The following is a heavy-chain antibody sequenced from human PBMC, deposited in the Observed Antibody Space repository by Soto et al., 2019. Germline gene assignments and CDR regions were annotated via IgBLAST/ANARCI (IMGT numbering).Heavy chain of an antibody. Sequence: SETLSLTCTVSGCSISSYYWSWIRQPPGKGLEWIGYIYYSGSTNYNPSLKSRVTISVDTSKNQFSLKLSSVTAADTAVYYCARGGALYSGSYYVDYWGQGTLVTVSS. CDR2: IYYSGST. V-gene: IGHV4-59*01. CDR3: ARGGALYSGSYYVDY. J-gene: IGHJ4*02. CDR1: GCSISSYY. D-gene: IGHD1-26*01.